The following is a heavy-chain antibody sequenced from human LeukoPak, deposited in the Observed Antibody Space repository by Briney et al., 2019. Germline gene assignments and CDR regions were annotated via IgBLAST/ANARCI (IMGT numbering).Heavy chain of an antibody. D-gene: IGHD3-3*01. V-gene: IGHV3-7*01. J-gene: IGHJ4*02. CDR1: GFTFSSYW. CDR2: IKQDGSEK. Sequence: GGSLRLSCAASGFTFSSYWMSWARQAPGKGLEWVANIKQDGSEKYYVDSVKGRFTISRDNAKNSLYLQMNSLRAEDTAVYYCARDRGIYDFWSGYLTPSFFDYWGQGTLVTVSS. CDR3: ARDRGIYDFWSGYLTPSFFDY.